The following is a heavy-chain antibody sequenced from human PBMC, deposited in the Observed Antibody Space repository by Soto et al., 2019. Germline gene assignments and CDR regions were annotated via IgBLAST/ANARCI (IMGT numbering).Heavy chain of an antibody. V-gene: IGHV3-30*18. CDR3: AKRGGYYYYSSGYHYYYYGMDV. CDR1: GFTFSSYG. CDR2: ISYDGSNK. D-gene: IGHD3-22*01. Sequence: QVQLVESGGGVVQPGRSLRLSCAASGFTFSSYGMHWVRQAPGKGLEWVAVISYDGSNKYYADSVKGRFTISRDNSKNTLYLQMNSLRAEGTAVYYCAKRGGYYYYSSGYHYYYYGMDVWGQGTTVTVSS. J-gene: IGHJ6*02.